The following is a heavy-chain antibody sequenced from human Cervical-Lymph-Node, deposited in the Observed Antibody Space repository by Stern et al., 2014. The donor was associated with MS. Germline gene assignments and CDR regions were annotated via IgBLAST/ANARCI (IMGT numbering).Heavy chain of an antibody. Sequence: QVTLKESGPTLVKPTQTLTLTCTFSGFSFSTGEVGVGWIRQPPGKALEWLVLRYWDEDKRYSPSLQGRLTITKDTSKSQVVLTMTNMDPVDTATYYCTRSRSYTYGAKRAWYFDLWGRGTHVTVAS. CDR2: RYWDEDK. V-gene: IGHV2-5*02. J-gene: IGHJ2*01. D-gene: IGHD4-23*01. CDR1: GFSFSTGEVG. CDR3: TRSRSYTYGAKRAWYFDL.